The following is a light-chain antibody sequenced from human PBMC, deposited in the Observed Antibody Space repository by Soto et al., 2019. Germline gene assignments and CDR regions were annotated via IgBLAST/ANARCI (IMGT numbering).Light chain of an antibody. CDR1: SSNIGAGYD. J-gene: IGLJ1*01. CDR2: GNS. Sequence: QAVVTQPPSVSGAPGQRVTISCTGSSSNIGAGYDVHWYQQLPGTAHKLLIYGNSNRPSGVPDRFSGSKSGTSASLAITGLQAEYEADYYCQSYDSSLRGVFGTGTKLTVL. CDR3: QSYDSSLRGV. V-gene: IGLV1-40*01.